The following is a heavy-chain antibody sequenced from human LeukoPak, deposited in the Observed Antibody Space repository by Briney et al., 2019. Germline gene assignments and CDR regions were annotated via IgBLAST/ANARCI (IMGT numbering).Heavy chain of an antibody. CDR2: ISYDGSNK. CDR3: ARAAYSYGYGGFDP. CDR1: GFTFSSYA. J-gene: IGHJ5*02. V-gene: IGHV3-30*04. Sequence: GGSLRLSCAASGFTFSSYAMHWVRQAPGKGLEWVAVISYDGSNKYYADSVKGRFTISRDNSKNTLYLQMSSLRAEDTAVYYCARAAYSYGYGGFDPWGQGTLVTVSS. D-gene: IGHD5-18*01.